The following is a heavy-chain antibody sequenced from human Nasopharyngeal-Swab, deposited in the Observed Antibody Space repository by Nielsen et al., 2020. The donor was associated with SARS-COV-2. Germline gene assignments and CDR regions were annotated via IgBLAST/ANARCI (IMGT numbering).Heavy chain of an antibody. CDR1: GYTFTSYG. CDR3: ARGKAFRPTAMSGYQDY. Sequence: ASVKVSCKASGYTFTSYGISWVRQAPGQGPEWMGWISAYNGNTNYAQKLQGRVTMTTDTSTSTAYMELRSLRSDDTAVYYCARGKAFRPTAMSGYQDYWGQGTLVTVSS. D-gene: IGHD2-2*01. V-gene: IGHV1-18*04. J-gene: IGHJ4*02. CDR2: ISAYNGNT.